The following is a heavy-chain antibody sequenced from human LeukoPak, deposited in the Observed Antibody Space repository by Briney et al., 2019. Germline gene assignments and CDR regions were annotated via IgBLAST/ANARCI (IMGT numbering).Heavy chain of an antibody. Sequence: SETLSLTCTVSGGSISSYYWSWIRQPPGKGVEWVGYIYYSGSTNYNPSLKGRVTISVDTSKNQFSLKLSSVTAADTAVYYCARGRTTNLWFGELFRNWYFDLWGRGTLVTVSS. D-gene: IGHD3-10*01. V-gene: IGHV4-59*12. CDR3: ARGRTTNLWFGELFRNWYFDL. CDR1: GGSISSYY. CDR2: IYYSGST. J-gene: IGHJ2*01.